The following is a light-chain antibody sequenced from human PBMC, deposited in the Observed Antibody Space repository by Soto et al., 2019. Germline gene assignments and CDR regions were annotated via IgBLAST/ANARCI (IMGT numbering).Light chain of an antibody. CDR3: SSYSGSTTHIV. J-gene: IGLJ2*01. V-gene: IGLV2-14*01. CDR2: DVT. Sequence: QSVLTQPASVSGSPGQSITISCTGSSSDIGGYNYVSWYQQHPGKAPKLIIYDVTYRHSGLSYRFSASKSGSTASLTISGLHPEDEADYYFSSYSGSTTHIVFGGGTKVTVL. CDR1: SSDIGGYNY.